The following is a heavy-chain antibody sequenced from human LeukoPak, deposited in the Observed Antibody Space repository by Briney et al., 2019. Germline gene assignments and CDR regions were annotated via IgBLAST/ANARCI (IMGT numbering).Heavy chain of an antibody. D-gene: IGHD5-18*01. J-gene: IGHJ4*02. Sequence: KPSETLSLTCAVYGGSLSGYYWSWIRQPPGRGLEWIGEINHSGSTNYNPSLKSRVTISVGTSKNQFSLKLSSVTAADTAVYYCARRYSYGSPDYWGQGTLVTVSS. CDR1: GGSLSGYY. V-gene: IGHV4-34*01. CDR3: ARRYSYGSPDY. CDR2: INHSGST.